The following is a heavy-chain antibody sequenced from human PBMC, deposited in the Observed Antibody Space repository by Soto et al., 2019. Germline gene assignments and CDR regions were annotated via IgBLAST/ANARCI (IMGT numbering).Heavy chain of an antibody. J-gene: IGHJ5*02. Sequence: SETLSLTCAVSGDSITSIYHWAWIRQPPGRGLEWVGGIFYTGTTYYSPSLKDRVTISVDTSKNSFSLNLTSVTAADTAVYFCARLVVVAPVANAWGQGTLVTVSS. CDR1: GDSITSIYH. CDR2: IFYTGTT. D-gene: IGHD2-2*01. CDR3: ARLVVVAPVANA. V-gene: IGHV4-38-2*01.